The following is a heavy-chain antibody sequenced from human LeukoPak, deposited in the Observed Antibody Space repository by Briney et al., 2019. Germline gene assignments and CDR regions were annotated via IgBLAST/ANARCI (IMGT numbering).Heavy chain of an antibody. D-gene: IGHD3-10*01. J-gene: IGHJ4*02. CDR1: GFTFSSYA. V-gene: IGHV3-23*01. CDR2: ISGSGGST. CDR3: AKNLQTGSYFREGIDY. Sequence: GGSLRLSCAASGFTFSSYAMSWVRQAPGKGLEWVSAISGSGGSTYYADSVKGRFTISRDNSKNTLYLQMNSLRAEDTAVYYCAKNLQTGSYFREGIDYWGQGTLVTVSS.